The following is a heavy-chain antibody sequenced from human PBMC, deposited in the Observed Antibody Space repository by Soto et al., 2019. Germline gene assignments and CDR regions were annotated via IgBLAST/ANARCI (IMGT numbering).Heavy chain of an antibody. J-gene: IGHJ3*02. CDR1: GFTFSSYV. CDR2: ISSSGSTI. V-gene: IGHV3-48*04. CDR3: KGPQEGQDDAFDI. Sequence: EVQLLESGGGLVQPGGSLRLSCAASGFTFSSYVLSWIRQAPGKGLEWVSYISSSGSTIYYADSVKGRFTISRDNAKNSLYLQMNSLRAEDTAVYYCKGPQEGQDDAFDIWGQGTMVTVSS.